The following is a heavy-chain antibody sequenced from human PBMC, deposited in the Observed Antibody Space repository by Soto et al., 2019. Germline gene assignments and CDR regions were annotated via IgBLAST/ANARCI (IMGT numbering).Heavy chain of an antibody. CDR3: ADPGGEYCSTRNCDEDY. Sequence: EVQLLESGGGLVQPGGSPRLSCAASGFTFSNTAMSWVRQAPGKGLEWVSGIVGTGDNKYYADSVKGRFTISRDNSKNERYLQMNSLRVEVTAVYYGADPGGEYCSTRNCDEDYWGLGTRVTVSS. V-gene: IGHV3-23*01. CDR1: GFTFSNTA. J-gene: IGHJ4*01. CDR2: IVGTGDNK. D-gene: IGHD2-2*01.